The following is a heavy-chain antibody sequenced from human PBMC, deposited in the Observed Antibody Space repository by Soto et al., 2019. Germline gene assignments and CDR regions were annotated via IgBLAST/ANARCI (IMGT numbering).Heavy chain of an antibody. D-gene: IGHD1-26*01. Sequence: PTLVNPTETLTLTCTVSGFSLSNARMGVSWIRQPPGKALEWLAHIFSNDEKSYSTSLKSRLTISKDTSKSQVVLTMTNMDPVDTATYYCARIRVGATDVFDYWGQGTLVTVSS. CDR2: IFSNDEK. J-gene: IGHJ4*02. CDR3: ARIRVGATDVFDY. CDR1: GFSLSNARMG. V-gene: IGHV2-26*01.